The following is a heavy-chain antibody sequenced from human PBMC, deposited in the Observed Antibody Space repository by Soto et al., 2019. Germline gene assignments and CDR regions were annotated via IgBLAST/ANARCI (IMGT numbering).Heavy chain of an antibody. CDR2: ISYDGSNK. V-gene: IGHV3-30-3*01. Sequence: GSLRLSCAASGXTLSSYAMHWVRQAPGKGLEWVAVISYDGSNKYYADSVKGRFTISRDNSKNTLYLQMNSLRAEDTAVYYFARDQWELLHAFDIWGQGTMVTVS. CDR3: ARDQWELLHAFDI. J-gene: IGHJ3*02. CDR1: GXTLSSYA. D-gene: IGHD1-26*01.